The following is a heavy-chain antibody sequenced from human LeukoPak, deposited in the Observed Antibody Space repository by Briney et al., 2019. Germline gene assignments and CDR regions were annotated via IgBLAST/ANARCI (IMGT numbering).Heavy chain of an antibody. CDR3: AKDVLVWQLDAAGLDY. J-gene: IGHJ4*02. V-gene: IGHV1-8*03. CDR1: GYTFTSYD. Sequence: ASVTVSCKASGYTFTSYDINWVRQATGQGLEWMGWMNPNSGNTGYAQKFQGRVTITRNTSISTAYMELSSLRSEDTAVYYCAKDVLVWQLDAAGLDYWGQGTLVTVSS. D-gene: IGHD6-6*01. CDR2: MNPNSGNT.